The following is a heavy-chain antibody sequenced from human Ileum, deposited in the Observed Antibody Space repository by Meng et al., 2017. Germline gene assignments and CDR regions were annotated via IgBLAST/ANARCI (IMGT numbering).Heavy chain of an antibody. CDR1: GGSVSSASYY. Sequence: QVQLQESGPGLVRPSETLSLTFNVSGGSVSSASYYWSWIRQPPGKGLEWIGLIHYSGSRNYNPSLKSRVTMSVDTSKNQVSLRLTSVTAADTAVYYCARFYGSGTFEVHDYWGQGTLVTVSS. CDR3: ARFYGSGTFEVHDY. V-gene: IGHV4-61*01. CDR2: IHYSGSR. J-gene: IGHJ4*02. D-gene: IGHD3-10*01.